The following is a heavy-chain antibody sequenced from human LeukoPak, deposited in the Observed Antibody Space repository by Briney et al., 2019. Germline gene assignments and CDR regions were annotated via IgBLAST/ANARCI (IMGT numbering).Heavy chain of an antibody. CDR2: INPNSGGT. CDR1: GYTFTGYY. Sequence: ASVKVSCKASGYTFTGYYMHWVRQAPGQGLEWMGWINPNSGGTNYAQKFQGRVTMTRDTSISTAYMELNRLKSDDTAVYYCARGRQIFGVVNNWFDPWGQGTLVTVSS. J-gene: IGHJ5*02. V-gene: IGHV1-2*02. D-gene: IGHD3-3*01. CDR3: ARGRQIFGVVNNWFDP.